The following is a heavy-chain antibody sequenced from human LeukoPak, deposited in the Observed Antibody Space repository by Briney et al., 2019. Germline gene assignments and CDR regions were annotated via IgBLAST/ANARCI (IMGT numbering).Heavy chain of an antibody. CDR1: GFTLSSYA. D-gene: IGHD3-9*01. J-gene: IGHJ4*02. V-gene: IGHV3-23*01. Sequence: GGSLRLSCAASGFTLSSYAMSWVRQAPGKGLEWVSAISGSGGSTYYADSVKGRFTISRDNSKNTLYLQMNSLRAEDTAVYYCARILTDSGAFDYWGQGTLVTVSS. CDR3: ARILTDSGAFDY. CDR2: ISGSGGST.